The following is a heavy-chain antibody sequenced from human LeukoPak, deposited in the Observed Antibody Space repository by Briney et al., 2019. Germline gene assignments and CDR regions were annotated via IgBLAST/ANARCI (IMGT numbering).Heavy chain of an antibody. D-gene: IGHD3-22*01. V-gene: IGHV4-59*01. Sequence: SETLSLTCTVSGGSISSYYWSWIRQPPGKGLEWIGYIYYSGSTNYNPSLKSRVTISVDTSKNQFSLKLSSVTAADTAVYYCARGRLYYDSSGTTRGENYYWGQGTLVTVSS. CDR3: ARGRLYYDSSGTTRGENYY. J-gene: IGHJ4*02. CDR2: IYYSGST. CDR1: GGSISSYY.